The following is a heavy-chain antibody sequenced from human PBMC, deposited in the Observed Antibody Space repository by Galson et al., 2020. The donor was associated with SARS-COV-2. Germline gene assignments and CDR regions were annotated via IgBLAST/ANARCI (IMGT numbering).Heavy chain of an antibody. V-gene: IGHV4-38-2*01. Sequence: SETLSLTCAVSGYSVSTTNYWGWIRQPPGKGLEWIGNIYKGGTTYYNPSLQSRVTISIDKSKNQFSLKMTSVTAADTAIYYCARPSSSGYYSVWYFDLCGRGTLVAVSS. CDR2: IYKGGTT. CDR3: ARPSSSGYYSVWYFDL. D-gene: IGHD3-22*01. J-gene: IGHJ2*01. CDR1: GYSVSTTNY.